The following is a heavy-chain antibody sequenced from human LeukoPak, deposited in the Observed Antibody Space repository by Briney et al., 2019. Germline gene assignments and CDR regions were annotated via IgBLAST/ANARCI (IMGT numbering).Heavy chain of an antibody. D-gene: IGHD3-3*01. CDR1: GGSISSYY. CDR3: ARGHGGAYDFWSGFRIYWFDP. V-gene: IGHV4-59*12. CDR2: IYYSGST. Sequence: SETLSLTCTVSGGSISSYYWSWIRQPPGKGLEWIGYIYYSGSTNYNPSLKSRVTISVDTSKNQFSLKLSSVTAADTAVYYCARGHGGAYDFWSGFRIYWFDPWGQGTLVTVSS. J-gene: IGHJ5*02.